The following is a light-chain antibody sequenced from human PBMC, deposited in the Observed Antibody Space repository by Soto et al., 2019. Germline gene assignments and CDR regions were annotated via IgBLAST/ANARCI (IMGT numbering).Light chain of an antibody. CDR3: QTWETGSVI. Sequence: QPVLTQSPSASASLGASVKLTCTLSSGHSRNAIAWHQQLPQKGPRYLMKVNNDGSHTKGAGIPDRFSGSSSGAERYLIISSLQSDDEADYYCQTWETGSVIFGGGTKLTVL. J-gene: IGLJ2*01. CDR1: SGHSRNA. V-gene: IGLV4-69*01. CDR2: VNNDGSH.